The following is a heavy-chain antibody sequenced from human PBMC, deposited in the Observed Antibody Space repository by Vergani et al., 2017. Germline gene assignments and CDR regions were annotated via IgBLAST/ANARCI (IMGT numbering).Heavy chain of an antibody. CDR3: AKARDPNCKGGNCYSYYYGLDL. CDR2: ISGSGGNT. V-gene: IGHV3-23*01. Sequence: EVQLLESGGGLVQPGGSLRLSCGASGFTFSSYAMTWARQAPGKGLEWVSAISGSGGNTFYTDSVKGRFTISRDNSKDTLYLQMNSLRVEDTAIYYCAKARDPNCKGGNCYSYYYGLDLWGQGTTVTVSS. D-gene: IGHD2-15*01. CDR1: GFTFSSYA. J-gene: IGHJ6*02.